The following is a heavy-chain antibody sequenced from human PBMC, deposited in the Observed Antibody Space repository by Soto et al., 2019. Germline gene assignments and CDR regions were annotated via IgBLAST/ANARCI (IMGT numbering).Heavy chain of an antibody. V-gene: IGHV1-3*01. CDR2: INVGHRDT. CDR1: RKTLYASA. J-gene: IGHJ5*02. CDR3: ARAISGYVT. D-gene: IGHD5-12*01. Sequence: ASCEACRKTLYASAIHSLRQAPGQRLEWMGWINVGHRDTRYSQIFRRRVTLTRDTSASTAYLDLSSLRSEDTAIYYCARAISGYVTWGQGTLVTVSS.